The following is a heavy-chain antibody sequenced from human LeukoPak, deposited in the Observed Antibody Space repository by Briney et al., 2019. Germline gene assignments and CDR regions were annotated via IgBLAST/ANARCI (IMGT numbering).Heavy chain of an antibody. CDR1: GFTFSSYE. D-gene: IGHD5-18*01. Sequence: PGGSLRLPCEASGFTFSSYETNWVRQAPGKGLEWVSYISSSGSTIYYADSVKGRFTISRDNAKNSLYLQMNSLRAEDTAVYYCARDRVIQLWSYLDYWGQGTLVTVSS. V-gene: IGHV3-48*03. CDR2: ISSSGSTI. J-gene: IGHJ4*02. CDR3: ARDRVIQLWSYLDY.